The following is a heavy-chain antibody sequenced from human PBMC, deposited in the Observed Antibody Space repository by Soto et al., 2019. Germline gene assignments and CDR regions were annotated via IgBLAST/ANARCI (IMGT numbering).Heavy chain of an antibody. D-gene: IGHD2-2*01. Sequence: QVQLVESGGSVVQPGGSLRLSCAASGFTFNNHGMHWVRQAPGKGLEWVAVISYDGSNKYYADSMRGRLTISRDNSKNTLYLQQQSLRPADTAVYYCASWAGRSSTSFVSGHFDYWGQGTLVTASS. CDR1: GFTFNNHG. CDR2: ISYDGSNK. V-gene: IGHV3-30*03. CDR3: ASWAGRSSTSFVSGHFDY. J-gene: IGHJ4*02.